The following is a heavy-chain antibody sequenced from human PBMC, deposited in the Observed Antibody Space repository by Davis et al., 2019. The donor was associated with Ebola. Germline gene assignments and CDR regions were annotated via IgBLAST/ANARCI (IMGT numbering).Heavy chain of an antibody. CDR2: ININTGNP. CDR3: ARMPLDYYYGMDV. D-gene: IGHD2-2*01. J-gene: IGHJ6*04. Sequence: ASVKVSCKASGYSFTTYGMNWVRQAPGQGLEWMGWININTGNPTYAQGFTGRFVFSLDTSVSTAYLQITSLKAEDTAVYYCARMPLDYYYGMDVWGKGTTVTVSS. V-gene: IGHV7-4-1*02. CDR1: GYSFTTYG.